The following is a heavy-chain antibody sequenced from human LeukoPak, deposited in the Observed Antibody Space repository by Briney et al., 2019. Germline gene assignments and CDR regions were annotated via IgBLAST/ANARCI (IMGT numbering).Heavy chain of an antibody. J-gene: IGHJ4*02. CDR2: IYYSGST. CDR1: GGSISSYY. Sequence: SETLSLTCTVSGGSISSYYWSWIRQPPGKGLEWIGYIYYSGSTNYNPSLKSRVTISVDTSKNQFSLKPSSVTAADTAVYYCARSPPYSYGYDYWGQGTLVTVSS. D-gene: IGHD5-18*01. V-gene: IGHV4-59*01. CDR3: ARSPPYSYGYDY.